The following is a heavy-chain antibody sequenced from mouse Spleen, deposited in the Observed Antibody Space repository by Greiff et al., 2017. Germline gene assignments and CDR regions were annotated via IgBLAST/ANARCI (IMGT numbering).Heavy chain of an antibody. CDR2: ISSGGSYT. D-gene: IGHD1-1*01. V-gene: IGHV5-6*01. CDR3: ARHRDSYGSSYYFDY. J-gene: IGHJ2*01. Sequence: EVQGVESGGDLVKPGGSLKLSCAASGFTFSSYGMSWVRQTPDKRLEWVATISSGGSYTYYPDSVKGRFTISRDNAKNTLYLQMSSLKSEDTAMYYCARHRDSYGSSYYFDYWGQGTTLTVSS. CDR1: GFTFSSYG.